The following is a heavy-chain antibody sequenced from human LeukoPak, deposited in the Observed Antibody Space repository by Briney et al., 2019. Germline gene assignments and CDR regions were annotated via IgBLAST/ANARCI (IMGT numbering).Heavy chain of an antibody. J-gene: IGHJ6*02. CDR1: GYSFTSYW. Sequence: GESLKISCKGSGYSFTSYWIGWVRQMPGKGLEWIGIIYPGDSDTRYSPSFQGQVTISADKSISTAYLQWSSLKASDTAMYYCARSLATNYYYYGMDVWGQGTTVTVSS. CDR2: IYPGDSDT. V-gene: IGHV5-51*01. CDR3: ARSLATNYYYYGMDV.